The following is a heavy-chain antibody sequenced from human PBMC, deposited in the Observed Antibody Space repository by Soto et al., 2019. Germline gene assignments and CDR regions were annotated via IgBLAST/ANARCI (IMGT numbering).Heavy chain of an antibody. Sequence: PGGSLRLSCAASGFTFSSYEMNWVRQAPGKGLEGVSYISSSGSTIYYADSVKGRFTISRDNAKNSLYLQMNSLRAEDTAVYYCARDSVLRYFDWLLNVPFDYWGQGTLVTVSS. CDR1: GFTFSSYE. CDR2: ISSSGSTI. CDR3: ARDSVLRYFDWLLNVPFDY. V-gene: IGHV3-48*03. J-gene: IGHJ4*02. D-gene: IGHD3-9*01.